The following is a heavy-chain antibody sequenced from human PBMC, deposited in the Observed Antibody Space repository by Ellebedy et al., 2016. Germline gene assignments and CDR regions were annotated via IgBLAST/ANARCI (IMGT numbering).Heavy chain of an antibody. Sequence: SETLSLTXAVYGGSFSGYYWSWIRQPPGKGLEWIGEINHSGSTNYNPSLKSRVTISVDTSKNQFSLKLSSVTAADTAVYYCARHVVNSSCLDYWGQGTLVTVSS. V-gene: IGHV4-34*01. CDR3: ARHVVNSSCLDY. CDR1: GGSFSGYY. D-gene: IGHD6-13*01. J-gene: IGHJ4*02. CDR2: INHSGST.